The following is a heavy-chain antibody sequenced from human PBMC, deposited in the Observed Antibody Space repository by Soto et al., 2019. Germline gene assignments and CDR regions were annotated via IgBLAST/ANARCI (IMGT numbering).Heavy chain of an antibody. Sequence: GGSLRLSCAASGFTFSNAWMSWVRQAPGKGLEWVGRIKRKTDGGTTDYAAPVKGRFTISRDNSKNTAYLQMSSLRPEDTAVYYCVKGEYYYDGSAYYPFDYWGQGRMVTVSS. J-gene: IGHJ4*02. D-gene: IGHD3-22*01. V-gene: IGHV3-15*05. CDR3: VKGEYYYDGSAYYPFDY. CDR2: IKRKTDGGTT. CDR1: GFTFSNAW.